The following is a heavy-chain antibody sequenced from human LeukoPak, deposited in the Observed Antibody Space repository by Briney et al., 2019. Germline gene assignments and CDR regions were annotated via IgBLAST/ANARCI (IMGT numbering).Heavy chain of an antibody. D-gene: IGHD2-21*01. CDR2: ANGDGSEI. J-gene: IGHJ6*02. CDR3: ARWGPRLASALLVIDYYYYGMDV. CDR1: GITFSSSW. Sequence: PGGSLRLSCAASGITFSSSWMHWVRQGPGKGLVWVSHANGDGSEIKYADSVKGRFTISRDNAKSSLYLQMNSLRVEDTAVYYCARWGPRLASALLVIDYYYYGMDVWGQGTTVTVSS. V-gene: IGHV3-74*03.